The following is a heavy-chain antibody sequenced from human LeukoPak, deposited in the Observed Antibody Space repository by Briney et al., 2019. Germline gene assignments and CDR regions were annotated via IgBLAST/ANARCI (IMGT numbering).Heavy chain of an antibody. J-gene: IGHJ4*02. CDR2: VSTNDGNT. CDR1: GYTFTNYP. Sequence: ASVKVSCKASGYTFTNYPMNWVRQAPGQGLEWMGWVSTNDGNTVYAQRLQGRVTMTTDTSTSVAYMELRSLTSDDTAVYYCTRAPPGMTMMTDYWGQGTLVTVSS. V-gene: IGHV1-18*01. D-gene: IGHD3-22*01. CDR3: TRAPPGMTMMTDY.